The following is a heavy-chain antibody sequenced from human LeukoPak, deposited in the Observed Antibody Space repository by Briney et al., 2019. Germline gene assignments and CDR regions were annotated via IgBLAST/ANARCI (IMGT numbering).Heavy chain of an antibody. CDR2: IYYTGNT. CDR1: GVSISSGGFY. D-gene: IGHD1-26*01. Sequence: SQTLSLTCNVSGVSISSGGFYWSWIRQHPGKDLEWIGYIYYTGNTYYNPSLKTRFTISVDTSRNQFSLILSSVTAADTAVYYCARGSNRSYYVFDYWVQGTLVTVSS. CDR3: ARGSNRSYYVFDY. J-gene: IGHJ4*02. V-gene: IGHV4-31*03.